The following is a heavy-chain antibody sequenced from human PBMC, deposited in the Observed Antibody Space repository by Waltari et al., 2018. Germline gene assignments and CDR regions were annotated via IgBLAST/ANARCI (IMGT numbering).Heavy chain of an antibody. Sequence: EVQLLESGGGLVQPGGSLRLSCAASGFTFSGYAMTWVRQAPGKGLDWVSSISGSGGSTYYADSVKGRFTISRDNSKNTLYLQMNSLRAEDTAVYYCAKWGGSYWLSPPLSDSWGQGTLVTVSS. CDR3: AKWGGSYWLSPPLSDS. D-gene: IGHD1-26*01. V-gene: IGHV3-23*01. CDR1: GFTFSGYA. J-gene: IGHJ5*01. CDR2: ISGSGGST.